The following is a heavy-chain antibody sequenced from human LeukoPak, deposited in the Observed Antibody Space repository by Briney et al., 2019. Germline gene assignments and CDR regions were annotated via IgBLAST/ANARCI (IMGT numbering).Heavy chain of an antibody. V-gene: IGHV4-59*02. Sequence: SETLSLTCTVSGGSVSSYYWSWIRQPPGKGLEWIGYIYYSGSTNYNPSLKSRVTISVDTSKNQFSLKLSSVTAADTAVYYCASGSGWAPDFDYWGQGTLVTVSS. CDR2: IYYSGST. CDR1: GGSVSSYY. D-gene: IGHD6-19*01. J-gene: IGHJ4*02. CDR3: ASGSGWAPDFDY.